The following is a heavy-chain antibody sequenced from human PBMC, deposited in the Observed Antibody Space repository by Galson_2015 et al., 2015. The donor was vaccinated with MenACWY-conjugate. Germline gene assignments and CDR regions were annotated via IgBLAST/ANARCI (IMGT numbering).Heavy chain of an antibody. CDR1: GFTFGYYG. D-gene: IGHD3-3*01. CDR2: ISFDGSDK. CDR3: SKARAATSSGVLILPSETDS. Sequence: SLRLSCAASGFTFGYYGIHWVRQAPGKGLEWLAVISFDGSDKYYADSVKGRFTLSRDNSQNTVYLQMNSLRPEDTAMYYCSKARAATSSGVLILPSETDSWGQGTLVTASS. V-gene: IGHV3-30*18. J-gene: IGHJ4*02.